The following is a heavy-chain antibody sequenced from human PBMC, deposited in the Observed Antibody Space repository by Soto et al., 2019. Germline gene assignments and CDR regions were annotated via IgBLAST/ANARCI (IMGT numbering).Heavy chain of an antibody. J-gene: IGHJ3*02. D-gene: IGHD3-10*01. CDR2: ISSSSSTI. CDR3: ATDFGKPPQI. CDR1: GFTFSSYS. V-gene: IGHV3-48*01. Sequence: GGSLRLSCAASGFTFSSYSMNWVRQAPGKGLEWVSYISSSSSTIYYADSVKGRFTISRDNAKNSLYLQMNSLRAEDTAVYYCATDFGKPPQIRGQGTMVTVSS.